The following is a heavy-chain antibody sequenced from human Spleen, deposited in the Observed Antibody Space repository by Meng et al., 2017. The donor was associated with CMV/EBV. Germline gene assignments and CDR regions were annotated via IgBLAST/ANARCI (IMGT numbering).Heavy chain of an antibody. J-gene: IGHJ3*02. V-gene: IGHV3-21*01. D-gene: IGHD3-3*01. CDR3: ARTKYYDFWSGAVDAFDI. CDR2: ISSSSSYI. CDR1: GFTFSSYS. Sequence: GGSLRLSCAASGFTFSSYSMNRVRQAPGKGLEWVSSISSSSSYIYYADSVKGRFTISRDNAKNTLYLQMNSLRAEDTAVYYCARTKYYDFWSGAVDAFDIWGQGTMVTVSS.